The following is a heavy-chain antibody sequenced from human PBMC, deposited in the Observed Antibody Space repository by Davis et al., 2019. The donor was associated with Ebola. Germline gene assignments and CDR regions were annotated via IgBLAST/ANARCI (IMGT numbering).Heavy chain of an antibody. D-gene: IGHD3-22*01. CDR3: ARVGYYGSSGYYCPNVY. V-gene: IGHV5-51*01. CDR1: GYSFTNYW. J-gene: IGHJ4*02. CDR2: IYPGDSDT. Sequence: PGGSLRLSCKGSGYSFTNYWLGWVRQMPGKGLEWMGIIYPGDSDTRYSPSFQGQVTISADKSISTAYLQWSSLKASDTAIYYCARVGYYGSSGYYCPNVYWGQGTLITVSS.